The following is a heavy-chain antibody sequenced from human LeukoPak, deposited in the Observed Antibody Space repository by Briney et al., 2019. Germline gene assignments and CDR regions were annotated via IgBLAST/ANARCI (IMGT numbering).Heavy chain of an antibody. D-gene: IGHD2-2*02. CDR3: ARNSRIPPAGRGFYYFDY. J-gene: IGHJ4*02. Sequence: PSETLSLTCTVSGYSISSGYYWGWIRQPPGKGLEWIGSIYHSGSTYYNPSLKSRVTISVDTSKNQFSLKLSSVTAADTAVYYCARNSRIPPAGRGFYYFDYWAKETWVTVSP. CDR1: GYSISSGYY. V-gene: IGHV4-38-2*02. CDR2: IYHSGST.